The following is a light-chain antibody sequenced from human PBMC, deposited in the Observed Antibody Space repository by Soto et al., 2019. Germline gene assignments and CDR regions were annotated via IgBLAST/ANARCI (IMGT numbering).Light chain of an antibody. CDR3: QQRSNWLWT. J-gene: IGKJ1*01. Sequence: PGERATLSCRASQSVSSYLAWYQQKPGQAPRLFIYDASNRATGIPARFSGSGSGTDFTLTISSLEPEDFAVYYCQQRSNWLWTFGQGTKVEIK. V-gene: IGKV3-11*01. CDR2: DAS. CDR1: QSVSSY.